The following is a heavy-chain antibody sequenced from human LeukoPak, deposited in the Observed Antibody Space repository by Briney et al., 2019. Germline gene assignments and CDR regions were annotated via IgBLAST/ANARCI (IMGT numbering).Heavy chain of an antibody. Sequence: PGGSLRLSCAASGFTFSSYAMSWVRQAPGRGLEWVSYISSSGGTIYYADSVKGRFTISRDNAKNSLYLQMNSLRAEDTAVYYCARALYSSGWYTYYFDYWGQGTLVTVSS. J-gene: IGHJ4*02. CDR3: ARALYSSGWYTYYFDY. D-gene: IGHD6-19*01. CDR1: GFTFSSYA. CDR2: ISSSGGTI. V-gene: IGHV3-48*03.